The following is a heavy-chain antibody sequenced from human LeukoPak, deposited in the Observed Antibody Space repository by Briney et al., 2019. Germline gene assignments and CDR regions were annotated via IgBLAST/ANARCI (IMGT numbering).Heavy chain of an antibody. CDR3: ASELGRYYDSSGYYN. J-gene: IGHJ4*02. V-gene: IGHV4-59*01. CDR1: GGSISSYY. Sequence: SGTLSLTCTVSGGSISSYYWSWIRQPPGKGLEWVGYIYYSGSTNYNPSLKSRVTISVDTSKNQFSLKLSSVTAADTAVYYCASELGRYYDSSGYYNWGQGTLVTVSS. D-gene: IGHD3-22*01. CDR2: IYYSGST.